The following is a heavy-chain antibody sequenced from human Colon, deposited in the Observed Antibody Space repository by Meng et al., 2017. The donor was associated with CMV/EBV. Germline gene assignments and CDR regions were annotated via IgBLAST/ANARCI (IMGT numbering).Heavy chain of an antibody. J-gene: IGHJ4*02. CDR2: MNPRSGDT. Sequence: QVQLVQSGAEVKRPGASVKVSCQASGYTFTSYDINWVRQTPGQGLEWVGWMNPRSGDTDYARKFQGRVTMTRDTSLGTAYLELRSLKSEDTAIYYCARLTSGGYWGQGTLVTVSS. V-gene: IGHV1-8*01. CDR1: GYTFTSYD. D-gene: IGHD4/OR15-4a*01. CDR3: ARLTSGGY.